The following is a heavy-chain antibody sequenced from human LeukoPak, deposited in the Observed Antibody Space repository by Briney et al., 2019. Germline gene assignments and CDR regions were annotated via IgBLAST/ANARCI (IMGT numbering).Heavy chain of an antibody. D-gene: IGHD4-23*01. J-gene: IGHJ6*02. CDR1: VGSISRGGYF. CDR3: ARLDYGGNFYYYYYGMDV. V-gene: IGHV4-61*08. Sequence: SQTLSLTCTVSVGSISRGGYFWSWIRQPPGKGLVRLWYIYYSGSTNYNPSPKSRVTISVDTSKNQFSLKLSSVTAADTAVYYCARLDYGGNFYYYYYGMDVWGQGTTVTVSS. CDR2: IYYSGST.